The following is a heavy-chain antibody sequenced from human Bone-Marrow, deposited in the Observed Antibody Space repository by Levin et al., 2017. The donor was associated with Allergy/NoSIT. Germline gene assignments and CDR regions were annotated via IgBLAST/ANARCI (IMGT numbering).Heavy chain of an antibody. CDR2: IDNRGTT. D-gene: IGHD1-14*01. CDR1: GDFVKSGSRY. CDR3: ARDFVVLSDITPYYYGMDV. Sequence: PGGSLRLSCSVSGDFVKSGSRYWSWIRQPPGKGLEWIGYIDNRGTTRYNPSLTGRARISSEASENQLSLDLLYVTAADTAVYYCARDFVVLSDITPYYYGMDVWGRGTSVTVSS. J-gene: IGHJ6*02. V-gene: IGHV4-61*01.